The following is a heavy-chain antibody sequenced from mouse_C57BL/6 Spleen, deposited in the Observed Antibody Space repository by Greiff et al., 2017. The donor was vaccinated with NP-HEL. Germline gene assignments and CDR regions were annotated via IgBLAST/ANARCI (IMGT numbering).Heavy chain of an antibody. Sequence: EVKLVESEGGLVQPGSSMKLSCTASGFTFSDYYMAWVRQVPEKGLEWVANINYDGSSTYYLDSLKSRFIISRDNAKNILYLQMSSLKSEDTATYYCARARSTMNAMDYWGQGTSVTVSS. D-gene: IGHD2-4*01. CDR1: GFTFSDYY. J-gene: IGHJ4*01. CDR2: INYDGSST. CDR3: ARARSTMNAMDY. V-gene: IGHV5-16*01.